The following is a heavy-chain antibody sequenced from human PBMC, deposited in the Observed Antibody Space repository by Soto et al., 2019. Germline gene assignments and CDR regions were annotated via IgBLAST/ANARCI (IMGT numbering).Heavy chain of an antibody. Sequence: EVQLLESGGGLVQPGGSLRLSCAASGFTFSSYAMNWVRQAPGKGLEWVSAISCSGGSTYYADSVKGRFTISRDKSKNTLYLQMNSLRAEDTRVYYCAVLVDTGMRFEYWGQGTLVTVSS. D-gene: IGHD5-18*01. J-gene: IGHJ4*02. CDR1: GFTFSSYA. V-gene: IGHV3-23*01. CDR3: AVLVDTGMRFEY. CDR2: ISCSGGST.